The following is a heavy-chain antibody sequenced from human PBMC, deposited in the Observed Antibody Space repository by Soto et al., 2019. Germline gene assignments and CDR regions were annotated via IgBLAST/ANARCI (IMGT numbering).Heavy chain of an antibody. CDR2: ISSNGDST. V-gene: IGHV3-64D*06. CDR1: GFTFSMFS. Sequence: GGSLRLSCSASGFTFSMFSMHWVRQAPGKGLEYVSGISSNGDSTYYADSVKGRFTISRDNSKNTLYLQMSSLRAVDAAVYYCVHPRSTVQIPPTWGQGTLVTVSS. D-gene: IGHD4-17*01. J-gene: IGHJ5*02. CDR3: VHPRSTVQIPPT.